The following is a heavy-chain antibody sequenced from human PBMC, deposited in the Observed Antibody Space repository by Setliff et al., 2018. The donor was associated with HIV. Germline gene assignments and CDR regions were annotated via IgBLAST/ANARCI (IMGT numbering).Heavy chain of an antibody. CDR3: ASQTGGRRASEI. Sequence: ASVKVSCKASGYTSNNYGISWVRQAPGQGPEWMGWISYNSGNTHYSQRLQDRGTMTIDTLTATVYMELTSLRSDDTAVYYCASQTGGRRASEIWGQGTVVTVSS. CDR2: ISYNSGNT. CDR1: GYTSNNYG. J-gene: IGHJ3*02. V-gene: IGHV1-18*01. D-gene: IGHD3-16*01.